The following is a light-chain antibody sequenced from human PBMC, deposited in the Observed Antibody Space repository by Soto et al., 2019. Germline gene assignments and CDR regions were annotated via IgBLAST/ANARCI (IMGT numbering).Light chain of an antibody. CDR1: QSVSNN. V-gene: IGKV3-15*01. J-gene: IGKJ4*01. CDR3: QQYSNWPPFT. CDR2: RAS. Sequence: EIVMTQSPATLSVSPGERATLTCRASQSVSNNLAWYQQKPGQAPRLLIYRASTRATGIPARISGSGSGTEFTLTISSLQSEDFAIYYCQQYSNWPPFTFGGGTKVDIK.